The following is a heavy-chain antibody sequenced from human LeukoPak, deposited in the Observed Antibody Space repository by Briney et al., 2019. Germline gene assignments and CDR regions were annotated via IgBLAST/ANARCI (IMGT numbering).Heavy chain of an antibody. Sequence: GGSLRLSCVVSGVTLSNYAMSWARQAPGKGLEWVSGISSSGSGSNTYYADSVKGRFTISRDNSRNTLYLQMNCLRAEDAAVYYCAKDLDSGWQDWYFDLWGRGTLLTVSS. CDR2: ISSSGSGSNT. CDR3: AKDLDSGWQDWYFDL. D-gene: IGHD6-19*01. J-gene: IGHJ2*01. CDR1: GVTLSNYA. V-gene: IGHV3-23*01.